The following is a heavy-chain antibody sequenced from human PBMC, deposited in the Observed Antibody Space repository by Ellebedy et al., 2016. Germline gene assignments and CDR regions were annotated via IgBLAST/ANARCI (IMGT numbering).Heavy chain of an antibody. V-gene: IGHV3-15*04. CDR2: IVSKTDGGAA. CDR1: GFTFSNAW. J-gene: IGHJ4*02. D-gene: IGHD5-18*01. Sequence: GGSLRLSCAASGFTFSNAWMNWVCEAPGKGLEWVGRIVSKTDGGAADYAAPVKGRFTIPRDDSKNTLSLQMNSLRTEDTAAYFCTTVYRYNYDSVWGQGTLVTVSS. CDR3: TTVYRYNYDSV.